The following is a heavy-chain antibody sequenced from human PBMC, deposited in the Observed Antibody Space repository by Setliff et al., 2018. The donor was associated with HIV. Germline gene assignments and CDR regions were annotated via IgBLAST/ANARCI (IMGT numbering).Heavy chain of an antibody. Sequence: PGGSLRLSCAASGFTFSSYWIHWVRQTAEKGLVWVSRISPDGSSTMYADSVKGRFTISRDNAKNSLYLQMNSLRAEDTAVYYCAQITVMGYWGQGTLVTVSS. J-gene: IGHJ4*02. CDR3: AQITVMGY. D-gene: IGHD4-4*01. V-gene: IGHV3-74*03. CDR2: ISPDGSST. CDR1: GFTFSSYW.